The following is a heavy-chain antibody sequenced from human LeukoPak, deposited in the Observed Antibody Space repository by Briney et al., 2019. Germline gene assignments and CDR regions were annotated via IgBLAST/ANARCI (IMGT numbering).Heavy chain of an antibody. CDR2: ISSSSTTI. J-gene: IGHJ6*02. V-gene: IGHV3-11*01. CDR3: AREYCSSTSCSLDGMDV. D-gene: IGHD2-2*01. CDR1: GFTFSDYY. Sequence: GGSLRPCCAASGFTFSDYYMSCIRQAPGKGLEWASYISSSSTTIYYAASVKGRFTISRDNAKNSLYLQMKSLRAEDTAVYYCAREYCSSTSCSLDGMDVWGQGTTVTVSS.